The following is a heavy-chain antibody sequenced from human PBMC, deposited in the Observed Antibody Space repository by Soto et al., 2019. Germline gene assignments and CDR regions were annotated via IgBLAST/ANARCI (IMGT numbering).Heavy chain of an antibody. V-gene: IGHV1-2*04. D-gene: IGHD3-10*01. J-gene: IGHJ3*02. CDR3: ARGGYGSGSDGAFDI. Sequence: GASVKVSCKASGYTFTVYYMHGVRQSPLQGREWMGCINPNSGGTNYAQKFQGWVTMTRDTSISTAYMELSRLRSDDTAVYYCARGGYGSGSDGAFDIWGQGTMVTVSS. CDR2: INPNSGGT. CDR1: GYTFTVYY.